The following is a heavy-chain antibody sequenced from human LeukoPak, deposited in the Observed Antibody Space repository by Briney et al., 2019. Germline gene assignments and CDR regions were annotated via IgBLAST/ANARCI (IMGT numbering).Heavy chain of an antibody. J-gene: IGHJ4*02. CDR2: IYHSGST. CDR3: ARVKDRLAAPTD. D-gene: IGHD6-6*01. V-gene: IGHV4-30-2*01. CDR1: GGSISSGGYY. Sequence: SETLSLTCTVSGGSISSGGYYWSWIRQPPGKGLEWIGYIYHSGSTYYNPSLKSRVTISVDRSKNQFSLKLSSVTAADTAVYYCARVKDRLAAPTDWGQGTLVTVSS.